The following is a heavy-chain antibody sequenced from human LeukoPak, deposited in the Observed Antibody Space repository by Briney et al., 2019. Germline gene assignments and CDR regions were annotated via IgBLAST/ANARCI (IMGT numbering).Heavy chain of an antibody. J-gene: IGHJ3*02. V-gene: IGHV4-4*07. CDR1: GGSISSYY. Sequence: SETLSPTXTVSGGSISSYYWSWIRQPAGKGLEWIGRIYTSGSTNYNPSLKSRVTMSVDTSKNQFSLKLSSVTAADTAVYYCARDAYYDFWSGYYIVAFDIWGQGTMVTVSS. CDR3: ARDAYYDFWSGYYIVAFDI. D-gene: IGHD3-3*01. CDR2: IYTSGST.